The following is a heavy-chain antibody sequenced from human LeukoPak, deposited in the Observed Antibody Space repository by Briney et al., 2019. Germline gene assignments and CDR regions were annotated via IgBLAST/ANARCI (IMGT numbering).Heavy chain of an antibody. CDR2: INHSGST. D-gene: IGHD6-13*01. J-gene: IGHJ4*02. CDR3: ARGSRAAAAWLRPFDY. Sequence: SETLSLTCTVSGGSISSYYWSWIRQPPGKGLEWIGEINHSGSTNYNPSLKSRVTISVDTSKNQFSLKLSSVTAADTAVYYCARGSRAAAAWLRPFDYWGQGTLVTVSS. V-gene: IGHV4-34*01. CDR1: GGSISSYY.